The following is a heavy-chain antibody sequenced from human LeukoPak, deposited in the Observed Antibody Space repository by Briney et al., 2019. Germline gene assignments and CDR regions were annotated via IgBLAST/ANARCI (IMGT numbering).Heavy chain of an antibody. CDR3: ARVVFSVGWLVTAIPVFDY. J-gene: IGHJ4*02. D-gene: IGHD2-21*02. CDR1: GGSISSGDYY. CDR2: IYYSGST. Sequence: SQTLSLTCTVSGGSISSGDYYWSWIRQPPGKGLEWIGYIYYSGSTYYNPSLKSRVTISVDTSKNLFSLKLSSVTAADTAVYYCARVVFSVGWLVTAIPVFDYWGQGTLVTVSS. V-gene: IGHV4-30-4*01.